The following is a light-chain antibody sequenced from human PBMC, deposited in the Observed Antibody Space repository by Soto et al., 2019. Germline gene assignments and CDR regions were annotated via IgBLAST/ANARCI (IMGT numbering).Light chain of an antibody. CDR1: SSDFDGFTK. CDR2: DVT. J-gene: IGLJ1*01. CDR3: SSFTSSFTYV. Sequence: QSALTQPASVSGSPGQSIAISCTGTSSDFDGFTKVSWYQHHPGKAPKLMMYDVTNRPSGVSDRFSGSKSGNTASLTISGLQAEDEADYYCSSFTSSFTYVFGSGTKVTVL. V-gene: IGLV2-14*03.